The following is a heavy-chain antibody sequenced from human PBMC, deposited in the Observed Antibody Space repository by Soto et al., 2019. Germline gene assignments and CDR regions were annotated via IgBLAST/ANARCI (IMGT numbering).Heavy chain of an antibody. D-gene: IGHD1-26*01. J-gene: IGHJ3*02. V-gene: IGHV4-4*02. CDR3: ARGWEPTTDAFDI. CDR1: GGSISSSNW. Sequence: QVQLQESGPGLVKPSGTLSLTCAVSGGSISSSNWWSWVRQPPGKGLEWIGEIYHSGSTNYNPSLKSRATISVDKSKNQFSLKLSSVTAADTAVYYCARGWEPTTDAFDIWGQGTMVTVSS. CDR2: IYHSGST.